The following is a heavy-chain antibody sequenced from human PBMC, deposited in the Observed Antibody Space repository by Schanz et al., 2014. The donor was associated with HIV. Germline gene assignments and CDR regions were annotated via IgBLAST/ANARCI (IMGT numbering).Heavy chain of an antibody. D-gene: IGHD3-16*01. V-gene: IGHV3-30*18. Sequence: QVQMVESGGGVVQPGRSLRLSCAASEFTFSSYGMHWVRQAPGKGLEWAAVISYDGSYKYYADSVKGRFTISRDNSMNTLFLQMNSLRAEDTAVYYCVQDPEMDAITGYFPYWGQGTLVTVSS. J-gene: IGHJ4*02. CDR3: VQDPEMDAITGYFPY. CDR1: EFTFSSYG. CDR2: ISYDGSYK.